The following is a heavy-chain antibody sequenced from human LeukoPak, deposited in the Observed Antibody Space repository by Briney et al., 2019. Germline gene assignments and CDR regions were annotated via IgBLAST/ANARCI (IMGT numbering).Heavy chain of an antibody. CDR3: ARRGSYYDY. D-gene: IGHD3-16*01. CDR2: INHSGGT. J-gene: IGHJ4*02. V-gene: IGHV4-34*01. Sequence: SETLSLTCAVYGGSFSGYYWSWIRQPPGKGLEWIGEINHSGGTNYNPSLKSRVTISVDTSKNQFSLKLSSVTAADTAVYYCARRGSYYDYWGQGTLVTVSS. CDR1: GGSFSGYY.